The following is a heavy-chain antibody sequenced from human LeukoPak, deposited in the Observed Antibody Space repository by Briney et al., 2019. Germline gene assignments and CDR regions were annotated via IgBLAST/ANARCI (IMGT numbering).Heavy chain of an antibody. CDR3: ARRAGGYSHPYDY. V-gene: IGHV3-64*01. Sequence: TGGSLRLSCAASGFTFSTYAMHWVRQAPGKGLGYVSTISRNGGTTYYANSVKGRFTISRDNSKNTLYLQMNSLRAEDTAVYYCARRAGGYSHPYDYWGQGILVTVSS. J-gene: IGHJ4*02. CDR2: ISRNGGTT. D-gene: IGHD4-23*01. CDR1: GFTFSTYA.